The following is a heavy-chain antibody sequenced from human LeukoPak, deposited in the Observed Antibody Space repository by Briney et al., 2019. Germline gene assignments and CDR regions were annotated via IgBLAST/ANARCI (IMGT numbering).Heavy chain of an antibody. CDR1: GFTFSSYG. CDR3: TTGRLLPGVFDI. CDR2: IKSKTGGGTT. J-gene: IGHJ3*02. Sequence: GGSLRLSCAASGFTFSSYGMPWVRQAPGKGLEWVGRIKSKTGGGTTDYAAPVKGRFTISRDDSKNTVYLQMNSLKTEDTAVYYCTTGRLLPGVFDIWGQGTKVTVSS. D-gene: IGHD5-24*01. V-gene: IGHV3-15*01.